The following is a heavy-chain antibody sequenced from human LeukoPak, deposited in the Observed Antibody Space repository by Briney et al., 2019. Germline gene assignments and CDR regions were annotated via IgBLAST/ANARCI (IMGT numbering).Heavy chain of an antibody. Sequence: GGSLTLSCAVSGFTFNNYVMSWVRQAPGKGLEWVSAVRGCVDSYYADCVKGRFTITRDNSKNTLYLQMNSLRAEDAAVYYCVACSSGSCYGDRFDPWGQGTLVTVSS. J-gene: IGHJ5*02. CDR1: GFTFNNYV. CDR2: VRGCVDS. CDR3: VACSSGSCYGDRFDP. D-gene: IGHD2-2*01. V-gene: IGHV3-23*01.